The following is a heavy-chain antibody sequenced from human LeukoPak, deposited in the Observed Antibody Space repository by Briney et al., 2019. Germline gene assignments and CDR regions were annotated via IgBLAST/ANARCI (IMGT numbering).Heavy chain of an antibody. J-gene: IGHJ3*02. V-gene: IGHV3-21*01. CDR1: GFTFSSYS. CDR3: ARDFPRDNDAFDI. Sequence: GSLRLSCAASGFTFSSYSMNWVRQAPGKGLEWVSSISSSSSYIYYADSMKGRFTISRDNAKNSLYLQMNSLRAEDTAVYYCARDFPRDNDAFDIWGQGTMVTVSS. CDR2: ISSSSSYI.